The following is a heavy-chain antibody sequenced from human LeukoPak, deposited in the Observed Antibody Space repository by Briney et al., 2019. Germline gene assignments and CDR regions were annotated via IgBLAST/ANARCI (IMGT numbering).Heavy chain of an antibody. Sequence: SETLSLTCTVSGDSISSGDYYWSWIRQPAGKGLEWIGRIYTSGSTNYNPSLKSRVTMSVDTSKNQFSLKLSSVTAADTAVYYCARGGRRDYGDSLDYWGQGTLVTVSS. CDR1: GDSISSGDYY. CDR3: ARGGRRDYGDSLDY. D-gene: IGHD4-17*01. V-gene: IGHV4-61*02. CDR2: IYTSGST. J-gene: IGHJ4*02.